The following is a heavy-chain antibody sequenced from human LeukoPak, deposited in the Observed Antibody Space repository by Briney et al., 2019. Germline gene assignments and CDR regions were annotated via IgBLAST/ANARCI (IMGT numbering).Heavy chain of an antibody. CDR1: GGSISSYY. J-gene: IGHJ4*02. Sequence: SETLSLTCTVSGGSISSYYWSWIRQPPGKGLEWIGYIYYSGSTNYNPSLKSRVTISVDTSKNQFSLELSSVTAADTAVYYCARVRKTYYYGSGSYQLDYWGQGTLVTVSS. D-gene: IGHD3-10*01. V-gene: IGHV4-59*12. CDR3: ARVRKTYYYGSGSYQLDY. CDR2: IYYSGST.